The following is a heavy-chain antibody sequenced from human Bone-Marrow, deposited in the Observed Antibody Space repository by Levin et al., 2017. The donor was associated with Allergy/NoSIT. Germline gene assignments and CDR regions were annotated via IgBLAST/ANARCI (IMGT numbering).Heavy chain of an antibody. Sequence: PGGSLRLSCKASAPIFSNSGVSWVRQAPGQGLEWMGWVSAYNGDTNYVQKLQGRVTMTTDTSTSTVYMELRSLRSDDTAVYYCARHGDYGGFDYWGQGTLVTVSA. CDR1: APIFSNSG. D-gene: IGHD4-17*01. CDR3: ARHGDYGGFDY. J-gene: IGHJ4*02. V-gene: IGHV1-18*01. CDR2: VSAYNGDT.